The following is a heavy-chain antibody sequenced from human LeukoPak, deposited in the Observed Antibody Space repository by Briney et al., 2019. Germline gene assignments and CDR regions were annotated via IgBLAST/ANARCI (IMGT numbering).Heavy chain of an antibody. CDR2: ISGSGESA. CDR1: GFTFSNSA. CDR3: AKHREFSSDWFDP. J-gene: IGHJ5*02. D-gene: IGHD6-6*01. Sequence: GGSLRLSCSASGFTFSNSAMSWVRPAPGKGLEWVSSISGSGESADYTDSVKARFIISRDNSKNTLYLRMDSLRAEDTAVYYCAKHREFSSDWFDPWGQGTLVTVSS. V-gene: IGHV3-23*01.